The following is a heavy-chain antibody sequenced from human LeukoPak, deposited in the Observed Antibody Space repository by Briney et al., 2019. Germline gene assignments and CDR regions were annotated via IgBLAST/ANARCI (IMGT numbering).Heavy chain of an antibody. Sequence: GRSLRLSCAASGFTFDDYAMHWVRQAPGEGLEWVSGISWNSGSIGYADSVKGRFTISRDNAKNSLYLQMNSLRAEDTALYYCAKDRRGYQLLSSLDYWGQGTLVTVSS. CDR2: ISWNSGSI. D-gene: IGHD2-2*01. V-gene: IGHV3-9*01. J-gene: IGHJ4*02. CDR1: GFTFDDYA. CDR3: AKDRRGYQLLSSLDY.